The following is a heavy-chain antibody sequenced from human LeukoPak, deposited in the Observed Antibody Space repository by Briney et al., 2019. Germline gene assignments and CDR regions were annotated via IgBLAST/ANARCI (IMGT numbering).Heavy chain of an antibody. CDR1: GFTFSSYA. D-gene: IGHD2-21*02. V-gene: IGHV3-30-3*01. Sequence: GGSLRLSCAASGFTFSSYAMYWVRQAPGKGLEWVAVISYDGSNKYYADSVKGRFTISRDNSKNTLYLQMNSLRAEDTAVYYCARVGYCGGDCYFGYYYGMDVWGQGTTVTVSS. CDR3: ARVGYCGGDCYFGYYYGMDV. CDR2: ISYDGSNK. J-gene: IGHJ6*02.